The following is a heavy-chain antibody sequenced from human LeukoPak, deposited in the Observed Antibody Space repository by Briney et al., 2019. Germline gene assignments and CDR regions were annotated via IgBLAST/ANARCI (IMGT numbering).Heavy chain of an antibody. J-gene: IGHJ4*02. Sequence: GASVKVCCKASGGTFSSYGISWVRQAPGQGLEWMGGIIPIFGTANYAQKFQGRVTITADESTSTAYMELSSLRSEDTAVYYCARGLSSGWAAEPFTFDYWGQGTLVTGSS. CDR2: IIPIFGTA. V-gene: IGHV1-69*13. CDR3: ARGLSSGWAAEPFTFDY. D-gene: IGHD6-19*01. CDR1: GGTFSSYG.